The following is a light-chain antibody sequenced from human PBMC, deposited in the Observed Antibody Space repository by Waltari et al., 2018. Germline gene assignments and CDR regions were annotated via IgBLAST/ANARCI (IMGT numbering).Light chain of an antibody. CDR1: QSISSW. CDR3: QQYNSYAGT. V-gene: IGKV1-5*03. J-gene: IGKJ1*01. Sequence: DIQMTQTHSTLSASVGDRVKITCRASQSISSWLAWYQQKPGKAPKVLIYKASSLESGVPSRFSGSGSGTEFTLTISSLQPDDFATYYCQQYNSYAGTFGQGTKVEIK. CDR2: KAS.